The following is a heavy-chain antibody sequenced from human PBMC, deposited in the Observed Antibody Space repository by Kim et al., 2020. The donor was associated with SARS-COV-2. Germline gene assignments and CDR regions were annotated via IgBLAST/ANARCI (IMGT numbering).Heavy chain of an antibody. V-gene: IGHV3-30*01. Sequence: ADSVKGRFTISRDNSKNTLYLQMNSLRAEDTAVYYCARARVVVVPAAPDYWGQGTLVTVSS. CDR3: ARARVVVVPAAPDY. J-gene: IGHJ4*02. D-gene: IGHD2-2*01.